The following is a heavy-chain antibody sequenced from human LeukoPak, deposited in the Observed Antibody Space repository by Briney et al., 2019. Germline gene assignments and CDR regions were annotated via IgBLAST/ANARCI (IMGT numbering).Heavy chain of an antibody. Sequence: GGSLRLSCAASGFTFDDYGMSWVRQAPGKGLEWVSGINWSGGSTGYADSVKGRFTLSRDNSKSSVYLQMDSLKADDTAVYYCARGVSTWYRIDYWGQGTLVTVSS. CDR3: ARGVSTWYRIDY. V-gene: IGHV3-20*04. CDR1: GFTFDDYG. J-gene: IGHJ4*02. CDR2: INWSGGST. D-gene: IGHD6-13*01.